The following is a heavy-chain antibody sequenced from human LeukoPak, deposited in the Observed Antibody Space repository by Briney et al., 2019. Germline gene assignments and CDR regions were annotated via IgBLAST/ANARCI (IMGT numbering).Heavy chain of an antibody. CDR1: GGSISSASYY. D-gene: IGHD3-3*01. V-gene: IGHV4-61*02. Sequence: PSQTLSLTCTVSGGSISSASYYWSWIRQPAGKGLEWIGRIYTSGSTYYNPSLKSRVTISVDTSKNQFSLKLSSVTAADTAVYYCARGGRFRDFWSGYSNWFDPWGQGTLVTVSS. J-gene: IGHJ5*02. CDR3: ARGGRFRDFWSGYSNWFDP. CDR2: IYTSGST.